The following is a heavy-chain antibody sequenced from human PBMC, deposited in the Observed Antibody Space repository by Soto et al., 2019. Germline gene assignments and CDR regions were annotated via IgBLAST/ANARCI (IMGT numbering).Heavy chain of an antibody. CDR3: ARAYLGRLPRRADYYFAMDV. V-gene: IGHV3-13*05. CDR2: LGAARDP. Sequence: PGGSLRLSCAASGFSFRDYDMHWVRQRKGKGLEWVSALGAARDPYYVGSVKGRFSVSRDNAQNSLFLQMNNLRVDDTAVYFCARAYLGRLPRRADYYFAMDVWGRGTTVTSP. J-gene: IGHJ6*02. CDR1: GFSFRDYD. D-gene: IGHD1-26*01.